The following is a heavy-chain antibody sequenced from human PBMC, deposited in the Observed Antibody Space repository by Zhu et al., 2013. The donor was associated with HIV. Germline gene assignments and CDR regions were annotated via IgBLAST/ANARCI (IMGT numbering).Heavy chain of an antibody. D-gene: IGHD5-12*01. J-gene: IGHJ6*03. V-gene: IGHV1-2*02. CDR3: ARVVVRNDERATYYMDF. Sequence: QVQLVQSGAEVKKPGASVKVSCKASGYMFAGYYIHWVRQAPGQGLEWMGWINPNSGGTNYAQKFQGRVTTTRDTSISTAYMELIRLRSDDTAVYYCARVVVRNDERATYYMDFWGKGTTVTVXS. CDR1: GYMFAGYY. CDR2: INPNSGGT.